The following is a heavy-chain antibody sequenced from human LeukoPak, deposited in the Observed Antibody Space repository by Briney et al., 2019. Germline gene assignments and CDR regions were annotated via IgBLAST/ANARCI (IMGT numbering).Heavy chain of an antibody. D-gene: IGHD2-2*01. Sequence: SVKVSCKVSGYTFTNSAMHWVRQAPGQRLEWMGWINAGNGNTKYSQRFQGRVTITRDTSASTAYMELSSLRSEDTAVYFCARDLIVPAASDYWGQGTLVTVSS. J-gene: IGHJ4*02. CDR3: ARDLIVPAASDY. V-gene: IGHV1-3*01. CDR1: GYTFTNSA. CDR2: INAGNGNT.